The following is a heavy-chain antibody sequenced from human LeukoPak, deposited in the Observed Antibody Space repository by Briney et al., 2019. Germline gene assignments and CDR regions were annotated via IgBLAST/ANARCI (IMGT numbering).Heavy chain of an antibody. CDR2: INHSGST. V-gene: IGHV4-4*02. CDR1: GDSISSINW. Sequence: SGTLSLTCAVSGDSISSINWWTWVRLSPEKGLEWIGEINHSGSTNYNPSLKSRVTISVETSKNEFSLKLRSVTAADTAVYYCARVTGYRIEDYFDYWGQGTLVTVSS. J-gene: IGHJ4*02. D-gene: IGHD6-13*01. CDR3: ARVTGYRIEDYFDY.